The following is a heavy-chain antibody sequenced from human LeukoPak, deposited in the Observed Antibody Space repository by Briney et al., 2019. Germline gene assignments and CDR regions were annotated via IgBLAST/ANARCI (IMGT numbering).Heavy chain of an antibody. CDR3: ARVYYDILTGSLYGMDV. V-gene: IGHV1-8*02. CDR1: GYTFTGYY. D-gene: IGHD3-9*01. CDR2: MNPNSGNT. Sequence: ASVKVSCKASGYTFTGYYMHWVRQAPGQGLEWMGWMNPNSGNTGYAQKFQGRVTMTRNTSISTAYMELSSLRSEDTAVYYCARVYYDILTGSLYGMDVWGQGTTVTVSS. J-gene: IGHJ6*02.